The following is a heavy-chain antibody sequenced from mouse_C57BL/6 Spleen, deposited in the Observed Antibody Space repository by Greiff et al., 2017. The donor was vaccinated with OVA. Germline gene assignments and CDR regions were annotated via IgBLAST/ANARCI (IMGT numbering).Heavy chain of an antibody. J-gene: IGHJ2*01. CDR2: IDPEDGDT. D-gene: IGHD1-1*01. CDR1: GFNIKDYY. V-gene: IGHV14-1*01. CDR3: TTYYGSSYYFDY. Sequence: EVKLQESGAELVRPGASVKLSCTASGFNIKDYYMHWVKQRPEKGLEWIGRIDPEDGDTEYAPKFKGKATMTADPSSNTAYLQLSSLTSEDTAVYYCTTYYGSSYYFDYWGQGTTRTVSS.